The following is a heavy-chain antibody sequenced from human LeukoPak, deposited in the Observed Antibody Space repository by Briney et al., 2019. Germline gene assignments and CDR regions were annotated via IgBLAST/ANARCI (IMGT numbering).Heavy chain of an antibody. V-gene: IGHV3-23*01. CDR2: ITGSGDYT. D-gene: IGHD1-14*01. CDR1: GFTFSSSA. CDR3: ANKPAGFDP. J-gene: IGHJ5*02. Sequence: PGGSLRLPCAASGFTFSSSAMGWVRQAPGKGLEWVSSITGSGDYTYYADSVKGRFTISRDNSKNTLYLQMNSLRAEDTAVYYCANKPAGFDPWGQGTLVTVSS.